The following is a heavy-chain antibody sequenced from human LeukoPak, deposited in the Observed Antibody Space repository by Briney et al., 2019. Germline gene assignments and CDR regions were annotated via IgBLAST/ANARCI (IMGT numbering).Heavy chain of an antibody. CDR3: ARDRADYYGSGSYPNWFDP. Sequence: GGSLRLSCAASGFTFSSYSMNWVRQAPGKGLEWVSSISSSSSYIYYADSVKGRFTISRDNAKNSLYLQMNSLRAEDTAVYYCARDRADYYGSGSYPNWFDPWGQGTLVTVSS. CDR1: GFTFSSYS. D-gene: IGHD3-10*01. CDR2: ISSSSSYI. J-gene: IGHJ5*02. V-gene: IGHV3-21*01.